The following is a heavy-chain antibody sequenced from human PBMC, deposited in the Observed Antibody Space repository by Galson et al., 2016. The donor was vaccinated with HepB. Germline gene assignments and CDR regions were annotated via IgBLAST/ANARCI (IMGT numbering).Heavy chain of an antibody. CDR2: INWNSGST. CDR1: GFTFDDYA. D-gene: IGHD3-10*01. J-gene: IGHJ4*02. V-gene: IGHV3-9*01. Sequence: SLRLSCAASGFTFDDYAMHWVRQAPGKGLEWVSGINWNSGSTGYVDSVKGRFTISRDNAKNSLYLQLNNLRAEDTALYYCAKDMHYGSGTAFDFWVQGTLVTVSS. CDR3: AKDMHYGSGTAFDF.